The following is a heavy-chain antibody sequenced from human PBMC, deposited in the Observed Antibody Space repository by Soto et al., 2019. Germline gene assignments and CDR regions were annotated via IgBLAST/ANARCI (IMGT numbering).Heavy chain of an antibody. CDR2: ISAYNGNT. CDR3: ARVRTATDDGQYYFDY. J-gene: IGHJ4*02. CDR1: GYTFTSYG. D-gene: IGHD5-18*01. Sequence: GASVKVSCKASGYTFTSYGISWVRQAPGQGLEWMGWISAYNGNTNYAQKLQGRVTMTTDTSTSTAYMELRSLRSDDTAVYYCARVRTATDDGQYYFDYWGQGTLVTVSS. V-gene: IGHV1-18*01.